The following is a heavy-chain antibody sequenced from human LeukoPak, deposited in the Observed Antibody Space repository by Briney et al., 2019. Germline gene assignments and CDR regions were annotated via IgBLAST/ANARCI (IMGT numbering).Heavy chain of an antibody. CDR3: ARDPGEYDSSGYYYQEPKDYFDY. V-gene: IGHV1-18*01. J-gene: IGHJ4*02. Sequence: ASVKVSCKASGYTFTSYGISWVRQAPGQGLEWMGWISAYNGNTNYAQKLQGRVTMTTDTSTSTAYMELRSLRSDDTAVYYCARDPGEYDSSGYYYQEPKDYFDYWGQGTLVTVSS. CDR1: GYTFTSYG. D-gene: IGHD3-22*01. CDR2: ISAYNGNT.